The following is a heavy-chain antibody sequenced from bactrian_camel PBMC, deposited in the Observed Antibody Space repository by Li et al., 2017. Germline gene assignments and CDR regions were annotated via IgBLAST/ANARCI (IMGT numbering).Heavy chain of an antibody. CDR1: GYTDRRDC. CDR3: APKISLR. CDR2: IDKDGVS. J-gene: IGHJ4*01. D-gene: IGHD4*01. V-gene: IGHV3S26*01. Sequence: HVQLVESGGGSVQAGGTLRLSCAASGYTDRRDCMSWFRQAPGKEREGVAAIDKDGVSSYADSVKGRFTISQDTAKKTLYLKMNSLKPEDTAMYYCAPKISLRPGRRDPGHRL.